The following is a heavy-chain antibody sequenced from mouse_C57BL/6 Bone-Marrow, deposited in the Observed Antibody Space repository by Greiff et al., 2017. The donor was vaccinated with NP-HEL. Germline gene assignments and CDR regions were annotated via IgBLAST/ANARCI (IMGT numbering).Heavy chain of an antibody. D-gene: IGHD3-2*01. Sequence: QVQLQQPGAELVKPGASVKLSCKASGYTFTSYWIQWVKQRPGQGLEWIGEIDPSDSYTNYNQKFKGKATLTVDTSSSTAYMQLSSLTSEDSAVYYCASLDSPFAYWGQGTLVTVSA. J-gene: IGHJ3*01. CDR3: ASLDSPFAY. V-gene: IGHV1-50*01. CDR1: GYTFTSYW. CDR2: IDPSDSYT.